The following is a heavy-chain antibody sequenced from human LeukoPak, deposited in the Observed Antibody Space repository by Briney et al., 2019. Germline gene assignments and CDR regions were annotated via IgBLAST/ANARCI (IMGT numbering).Heavy chain of an antibody. D-gene: IGHD1-26*01. CDR1: GGSISSGGYY. CDR2: ICYTGST. CDR3: ARYRSGGYYDAFDI. V-gene: IGHV4-39*01. J-gene: IGHJ3*02. Sequence: SETLSLTCTVSGGSISSGGYYWSWIRQPPGKGLEWIGTICYTGSTYYDPSLKSRVTISVDTSKNQFSLKLSSVTAADTAVYYCARYRSGGYYDAFDIWGQGTMVTVSS.